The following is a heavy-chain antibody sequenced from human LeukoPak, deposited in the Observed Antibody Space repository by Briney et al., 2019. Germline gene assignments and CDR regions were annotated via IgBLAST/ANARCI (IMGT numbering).Heavy chain of an antibody. CDR1: GASISNYY. Sequence: PSETLSLTCTVSGASISNYYWSWIRQTPEKGLEWRGHIHSSGGSSYYPSLKSRLTLSIDTSRNQLSLKLPSVTAADTAVYFCARLGSYHDFWGQGALVTVSS. CDR3: ARLGSYHDF. D-gene: IGHD1-26*01. J-gene: IGHJ4*02. CDR2: IHSSGGS. V-gene: IGHV4-4*09.